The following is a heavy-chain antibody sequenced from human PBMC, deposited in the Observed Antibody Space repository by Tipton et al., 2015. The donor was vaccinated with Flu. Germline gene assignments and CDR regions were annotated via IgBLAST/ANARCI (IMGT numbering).Heavy chain of an antibody. Sequence: SLRLSCAASGFTFSSYSMNWVRQAPGKGLEWVSSISSSSSYIYYADSVKGRFTISRDNAKNSLYLQMNSLRAEDTAVYYCARELNFVVVPAAIGEVDYWGQGTLVTVSS. J-gene: IGHJ4*02. V-gene: IGHV3-21*01. CDR2: ISSSSSYI. CDR3: ARELNFVVVPAAIGEVDY. D-gene: IGHD2-2*01. CDR1: GFTFSSYS.